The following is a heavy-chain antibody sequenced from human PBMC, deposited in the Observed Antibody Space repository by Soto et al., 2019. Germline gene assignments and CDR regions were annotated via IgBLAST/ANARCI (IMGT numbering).Heavy chain of an antibody. V-gene: IGHV4-38-2*02. CDR3: ARETSPTGIAVAGTNLHFHS. CDR1: GFSIRTGDY. Sequence: SETLSLTCAVSGFSIRTGDYWAWIRQPPGKGLEWIGSIFHSGLTYYNPSLKSRVTISLDTSKNQFSVGLRSVTAADTAVYHCARETSPTGIAVAGTNLHFHSWGQGALVTVSS. J-gene: IGHJ4*02. CDR2: IFHSGLT. D-gene: IGHD6-19*01.